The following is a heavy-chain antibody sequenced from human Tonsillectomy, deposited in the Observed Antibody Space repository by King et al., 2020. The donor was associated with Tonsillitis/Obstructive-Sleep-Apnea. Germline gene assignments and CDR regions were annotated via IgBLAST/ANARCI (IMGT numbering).Heavy chain of an antibody. CDR1: GGSITSGGYF. CDR2: IYYSGSP. Sequence: QLQESGPGLVKPSQTLSLTCTVSGGSITSGGYFWSWIRQPPVQGLEWIGSIYYSGSPYYNPSLKSRVTISVDTSKNQCSLKLSSVTAADTAVYYCARVSSIPPNYYMDVWGKGTTVTVSS. J-gene: IGHJ6*03. V-gene: IGHV4-31*03. CDR3: ARVSSIPPNYYMDV. D-gene: IGHD2/OR15-2a*01.